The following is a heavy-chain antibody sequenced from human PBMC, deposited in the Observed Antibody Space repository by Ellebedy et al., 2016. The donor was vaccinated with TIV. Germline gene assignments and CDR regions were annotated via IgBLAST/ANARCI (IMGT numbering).Heavy chain of an antibody. J-gene: IGHJ5*02. D-gene: IGHD3-10*01. CDR2: IYYSGST. CDR1: GGSISSSSYY. CDR3: ARWFGELLYVRWFDP. Sequence: SETLSLTCTVSGGSISSSSYYWGWIRQPPGKGLEWIGSIYYSGSTFYNPSLKSRVTISVDTSKSQFSLRLTSVTAADTAVYYCARWFGELLYVRWFDPWGQGTLVTVSS. V-gene: IGHV4-39*01.